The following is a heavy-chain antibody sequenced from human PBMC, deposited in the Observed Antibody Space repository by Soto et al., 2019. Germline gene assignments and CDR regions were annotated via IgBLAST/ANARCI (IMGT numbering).Heavy chain of an antibody. Sequence: GGSLRLSCAASGFTFSSYGMHWVRQAPGKGLEWVAVIWYDGSNKYYADSVKGRFTISRDNSKNTLYLQMNSLRAEDTAVYYCARDKETVWFGPNNLFDLWGQGSLVTVSS. CDR2: IWYDGSNK. D-gene: IGHD3-10*01. CDR1: GFTFSSYG. CDR3: ARDKETVWFGPNNLFDL. J-gene: IGHJ5*02. V-gene: IGHV3-33*01.